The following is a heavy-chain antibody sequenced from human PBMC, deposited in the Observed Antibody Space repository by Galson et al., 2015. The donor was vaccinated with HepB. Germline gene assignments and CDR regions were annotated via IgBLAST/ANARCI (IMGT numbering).Heavy chain of an antibody. CDR3: AKETVTPGNRFDP. CDR1: GFTFSNSA. J-gene: IGHJ5*02. D-gene: IGHD4-17*01. Sequence: SLRLSCAASGFTFSNSAMNWVRQAPGKGLEWVSRINTSGGATYYGDSVKGRFTISRDNSKSTLYLQMNSLRAEDTAVYYCAKETVTPGNRFDPWGQGTLVTVSS. CDR2: INTSGGAT. V-gene: IGHV3-23*01.